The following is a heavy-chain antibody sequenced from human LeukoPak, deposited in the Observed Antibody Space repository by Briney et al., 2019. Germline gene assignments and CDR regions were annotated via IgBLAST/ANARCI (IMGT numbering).Heavy chain of an antibody. CDR3: ARGDPYFDY. CDR1: GFTFSSYG. J-gene: IGHJ4*02. Sequence: GGSLRLSCAASGFTFSSYGMHWVRQAPGKGLEWVALISYDGSNEYYADSVRGRFTISRNNAKNSLYLQMNSLRAEDTAVYYCARGDPYFDYWGQGTLVTVSS. V-gene: IGHV3-30*03. CDR2: ISYDGSNE.